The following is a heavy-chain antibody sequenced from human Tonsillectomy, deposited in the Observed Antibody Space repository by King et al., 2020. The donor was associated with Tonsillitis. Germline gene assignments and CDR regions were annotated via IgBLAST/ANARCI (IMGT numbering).Heavy chain of an antibody. CDR2: INPNSGGT. Sequence: QVQLVESGAEVKKPGASVKVSCKASGYTFTGYYMHWVRQAPGQGLEWMGWINPNSGGTNYAQKFQGRVTMTRDTSISTAYMELSRLRSDDTAVYYCARDIHCSSTSCFELDDWGQGTLVTVSS. D-gene: IGHD2-2*01. CDR1: GYTFTGYY. CDR3: ARDIHCSSTSCFELDD. J-gene: IGHJ4*02. V-gene: IGHV1-2*02.